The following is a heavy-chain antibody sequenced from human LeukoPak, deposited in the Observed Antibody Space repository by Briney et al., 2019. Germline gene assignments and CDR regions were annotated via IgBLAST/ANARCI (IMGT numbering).Heavy chain of an antibody. V-gene: IGHV3-21*01. CDR1: GFTFSTYN. Sequence: GGSLRLSCEASGFTFSTYNMNWVRQAPGKRLEWVSSITSSSYAFYADSVKGRFTISRHSSKNTLYLQMNSLRAEDTAVYYCAKGAKRLGYCSGGTCYSNYDYYYMDVWGKGTTVTISS. D-gene: IGHD2-15*01. J-gene: IGHJ6*03. CDR2: ITSSSYA. CDR3: AKGAKRLGYCSGGTCYSNYDYYYMDV.